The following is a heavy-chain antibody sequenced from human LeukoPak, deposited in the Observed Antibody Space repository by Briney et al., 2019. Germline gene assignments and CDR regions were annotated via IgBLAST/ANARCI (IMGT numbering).Heavy chain of an antibody. J-gene: IGHJ4*02. CDR1: GFTFSSFG. CDR3: AKDMITFSQTFDY. V-gene: IGHV3-23*01. CDR2: VSGSGDAT. D-gene: IGHD1-14*01. Sequence: GGSLRLSCVASGFTFSSFGMSWVRQAPVKRLEWVSAVSGSGDATYYADSVKGRFTISRDNSKNTLYLQMNSLRAEDTAVYYCAKDMITFSQTFDYWGQGTLVTVSS.